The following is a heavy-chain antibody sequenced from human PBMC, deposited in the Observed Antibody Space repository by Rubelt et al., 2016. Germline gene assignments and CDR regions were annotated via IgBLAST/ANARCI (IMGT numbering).Heavy chain of an antibody. J-gene: IGHJ4*02. CDR3: ARQGAGYFDY. CDR2: IYYSGST. D-gene: IGHD1-26*01. V-gene: IGHV4-31*02. Sequence: EWIGYIYYSGSTYYNPSLKSRVTISVDTSKNQFSLKLSSVTAADTAVYYCARQGAGYFDYWGQGTLVTVSS.